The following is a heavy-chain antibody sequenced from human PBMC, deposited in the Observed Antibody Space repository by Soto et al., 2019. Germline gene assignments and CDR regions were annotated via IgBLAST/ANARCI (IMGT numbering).Heavy chain of an antibody. V-gene: IGHV3-23*01. Sequence: GGSLRLSCAASGFTFSGYAMSWVRQAPGKGLEWVSTISGSGGSTYYADSVKGRFTISRDNSKNTLYLQMNSLRAEDTAVYYCAKDAYQLILTVAGPFDYWGQGTMGTV. D-gene: IGHD6-19*01. CDR2: ISGSGGST. J-gene: IGHJ4*02. CDR1: GFTFSGYA. CDR3: AKDAYQLILTVAGPFDY.